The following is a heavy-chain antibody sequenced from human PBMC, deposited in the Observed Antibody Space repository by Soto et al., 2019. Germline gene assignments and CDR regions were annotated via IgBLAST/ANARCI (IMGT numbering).Heavy chain of an antibody. V-gene: IGHV4-31*03. J-gene: IGHJ4*02. Sequence: QLQLQESGPGLVKPSPTLSLTCTVSGGSISSGGSYWSWILHHPAKGLEWIGYTYYSGSTYYNPSLKIRVTKSVDTSKNQFSLKLSSVTAADPAVYFCARDPNRKYYFDYCGQGTLVTVSS. CDR2: TYYSGST. CDR1: GGSISSGGSY. CDR3: ARDPNRKYYFDY.